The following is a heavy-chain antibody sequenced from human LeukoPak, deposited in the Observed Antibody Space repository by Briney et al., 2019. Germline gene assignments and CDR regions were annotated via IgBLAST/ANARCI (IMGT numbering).Heavy chain of an antibody. D-gene: IGHD2-15*01. CDR3: ARDSAVVVVAATRSDAFDI. Sequence: PGGSLSLSCAASGITFSSYSMNWVRQAPGKGLEWVSSISSSSSYIYYADSVKGRFTISRDNAKNSLYLQMNSLRAEDTAVYYCARDSAVVVVAATRSDAFDIWGQGTMVTVSS. CDR1: GITFSSYS. V-gene: IGHV3-21*01. J-gene: IGHJ3*02. CDR2: ISSSSSYI.